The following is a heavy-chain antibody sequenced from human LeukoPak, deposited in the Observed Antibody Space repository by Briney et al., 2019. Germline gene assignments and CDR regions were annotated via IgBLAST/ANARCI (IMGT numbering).Heavy chain of an antibody. CDR3: AKDLQYSSSSKSLRGYFDY. CDR2: IWHDGSHK. D-gene: IGHD6-6*01. V-gene: IGHV3-33*06. J-gene: IGHJ4*02. Sequence: GGSLRLSCAASGFTFSTYGMHWVRQAPGKGLEWVTVIWHDGSHKDYADSVKGRFTISRDNSKNTLYLQMNSLRAEDTAVYYCAKDLQYSSSSKSLRGYFDYWGQETLVTVSS. CDR1: GFTFSTYG.